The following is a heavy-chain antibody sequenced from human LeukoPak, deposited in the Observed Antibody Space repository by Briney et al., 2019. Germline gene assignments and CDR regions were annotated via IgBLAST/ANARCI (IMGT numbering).Heavy chain of an antibody. CDR3: AKDALSTCSGGSCSFSLFDP. CDR2: ISGSGGST. J-gene: IGHJ5*02. D-gene: IGHD2-15*01. CDR1: GFTFSSYG. Sequence: GGSLRLSCAASGFTFSSYGMSWVRQAPGKGLEWVSAISGSGGSTYYADSVKGRFTISRDNSKNTLYLQMNSLRAEDTAVYYCAKDALSTCSGGSCSFSLFDPWGQGTLVTVSS. V-gene: IGHV3-23*01.